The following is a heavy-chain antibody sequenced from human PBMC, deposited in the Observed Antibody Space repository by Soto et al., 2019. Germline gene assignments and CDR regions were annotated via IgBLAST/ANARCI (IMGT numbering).Heavy chain of an antibody. CDR1: GFTFSSYA. V-gene: IGHV3-23*01. Sequence: PGGSLRLSCAASGFTFSSYAMSWVRQAPGKGLEWVSAISGSGGSTYYADSVKGRFTISRDNSKNTLYLQMNSLRAEDLAVYYCAKDFYGPGYSSGWPFDYWGQGNLVTVSS. CDR3: AKDFYGPGYSSGWPFDY. CDR2: ISGSGGST. D-gene: IGHD6-19*01. J-gene: IGHJ4*02.